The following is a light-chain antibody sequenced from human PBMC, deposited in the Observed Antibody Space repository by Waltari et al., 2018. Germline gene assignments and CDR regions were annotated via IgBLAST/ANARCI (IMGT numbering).Light chain of an antibody. J-gene: IGLJ3*02. Sequence: QSALTQPASVSGSPGQSITISCTGTSSDVGSYNLVAWYQQHPGKAPKLMIYEVSKRPSGVSNRCAGSKSGNTASLTISGLQAEDEADYSCCSYAGSSSWVFGGGTKLTVL. V-gene: IGLV2-23*02. CDR3: CSYAGSSSWV. CDR2: EVS. CDR1: SSDVGSYNL.